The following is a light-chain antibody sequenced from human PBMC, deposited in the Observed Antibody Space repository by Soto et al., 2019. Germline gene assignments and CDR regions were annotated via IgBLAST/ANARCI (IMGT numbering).Light chain of an antibody. CDR1: SSNIGSNY. Sequence: QSVLTQPPSASGTPGQRGTISCSGSSSNIGSNYVYWYQQLPGTAPKLLISRNNQRPSGVPDRFSGSKSGTSASLAISGRRSEDDADYYCAAWDDSLSGQVFGGGTKVTVL. J-gene: IGLJ2*01. V-gene: IGLV1-47*01. CDR3: AAWDDSLSGQV. CDR2: RNN.